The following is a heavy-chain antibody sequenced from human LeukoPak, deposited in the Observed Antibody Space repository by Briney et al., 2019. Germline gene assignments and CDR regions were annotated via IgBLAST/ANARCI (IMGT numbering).Heavy chain of an antibody. Sequence: GGSLRLSCAASGFTFTTYWMGWVRQAPGKGLERVANIKQDGSEKYYVDSVKGRFTISRDNAKNSLSLQMNSLRAEDTAVYYCARPLMYYYGSETYFWFDPWGQGTLVTVSS. CDR2: IKQDGSEK. J-gene: IGHJ5*02. V-gene: IGHV3-7*01. CDR3: ARPLMYYYGSETYFWFDP. D-gene: IGHD3-10*01. CDR1: GFTFTTYW.